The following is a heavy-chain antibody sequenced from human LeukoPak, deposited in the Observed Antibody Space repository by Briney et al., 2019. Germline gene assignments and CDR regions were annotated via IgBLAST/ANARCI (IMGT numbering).Heavy chain of an antibody. J-gene: IGHJ3*01. V-gene: IGHV4-4*07. D-gene: IGHD2-21*02. CDR3: GREGILVTKSSDAFDL. CDR1: GGSISSYY. CDR2: IYTSGST. Sequence: SETLSLTCTVSGGSISSYYWSWIRQPAGKGLEWIGRIYTSGSTNYNPSLKSRVTMSVDTSKNQFSLVVSSVTAADTAVYYCGREGILVTKSSDAFDLWGQGTIVTVFS.